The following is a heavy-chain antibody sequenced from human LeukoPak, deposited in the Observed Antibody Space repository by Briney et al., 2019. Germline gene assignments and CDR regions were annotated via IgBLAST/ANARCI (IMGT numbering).Heavy chain of an antibody. CDR1: GFTLSNAW. J-gene: IGHJ4*02. D-gene: IGHD2-2*01. Sequence: GGSLRLSCAAYGFTLSNAWMNWVRQAPGEGMEWVGRIKSKTAGATTNYAATVKGRFTIPRDESKNTLYLQMNSLKTEDTAVYYCITVASYVVPVIDYWGQGTLVTVSS. V-gene: IGHV3-15*01. CDR2: IKSKTAGATT. CDR3: ITVASYVVPVIDY.